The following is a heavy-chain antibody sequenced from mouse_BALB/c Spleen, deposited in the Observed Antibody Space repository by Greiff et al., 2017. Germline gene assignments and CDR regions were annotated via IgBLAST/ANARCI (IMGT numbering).Heavy chain of an antibody. Sequence: DVQLVESGGGLVQPGGSLKLSCAASGFTFSSYTMSWVRQTPEKRLEWVAYISNGGGSTYYPDTVKGRFTISRDNAKNTLYLQMSSLKSEDTAMYYCARGWLLHAMDYWGQGTSVTVSS. CDR1: GFTFSSYT. V-gene: IGHV5-12-2*01. CDR2: ISNGGGST. CDR3: ARGWLLHAMDY. J-gene: IGHJ4*01. D-gene: IGHD2-3*01.